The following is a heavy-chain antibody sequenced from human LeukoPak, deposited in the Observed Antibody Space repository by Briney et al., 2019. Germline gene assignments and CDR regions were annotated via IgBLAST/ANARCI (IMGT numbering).Heavy chain of an antibody. CDR3: ARESSGNYYNPLGYMDV. D-gene: IGHD3-10*01. CDR1: GGSISIYY. CDR2: IFTSGIT. J-gene: IGHJ6*03. V-gene: IGHV4-4*07. Sequence: SETLSLTCTVSGGSISIYYWNWIRQPAGKGLEWIGRIFTSGITNYTPSLKSRVTMSADTSKNQFSLNLSSVTAADTAVYYCARESSGNYYNPLGYMDVWGKGTTVTVSS.